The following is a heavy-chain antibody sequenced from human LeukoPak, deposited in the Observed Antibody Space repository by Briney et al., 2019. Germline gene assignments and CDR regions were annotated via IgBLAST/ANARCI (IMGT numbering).Heavy chain of an antibody. J-gene: IGHJ3*02. CDR1: GGSISSSSYY. D-gene: IGHD2-2*01. Sequence: SETLSLTCTVSGGSISSSSYYWGWIRQPPGKGLEWIGSIYYSGSTYYNPSLKSRVTISVDTSKNQFSLKLSSVTAADTAVYYCARTPRGYQLLFRGITRGAFDIWGQGTMVTVSS. CDR2: IYYSGST. V-gene: IGHV4-39*01. CDR3: ARTPRGYQLLFRGITRGAFDI.